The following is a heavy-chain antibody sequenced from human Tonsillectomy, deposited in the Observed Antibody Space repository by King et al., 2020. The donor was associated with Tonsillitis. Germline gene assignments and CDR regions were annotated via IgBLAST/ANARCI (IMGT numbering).Heavy chain of an antibody. J-gene: IGHJ3*02. CDR3: ARRHSGILVAAPIRDAFDI. D-gene: IGHD2-15*01. Sequence: ITLQESGPTLVKPPETLTLTCTFSGFSLITSGVGVGWIRQPPGKALEWLALIYWDNDTRYSPSLKSRLTITKDTSRNKVVLTMTNMDPVDTATYFCARRHSGILVAAPIRDAFDIWGQGKMVTVSS. CDR1: GFSLITSGVG. V-gene: IGHV2-5*02. CDR2: IYWDNDT.